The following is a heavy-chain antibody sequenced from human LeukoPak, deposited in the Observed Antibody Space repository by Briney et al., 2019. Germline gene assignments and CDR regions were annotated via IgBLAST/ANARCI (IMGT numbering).Heavy chain of an antibody. CDR1: GFTFSSYW. J-gene: IGHJ4*02. Sequence: GGSLRLSRAASGFTFSSYWMHWVRQAPGKGLVWVSRINTDGSSTSYADSVKGRFTISRDNAKNTLYLQMNSLRAEDTAVYYCARVGYYDFWSGSSRSSDYWGRGTLVTVSS. V-gene: IGHV3-74*01. CDR3: ARVGYYDFWSGSSRSSDY. CDR2: INTDGSST. D-gene: IGHD3-3*01.